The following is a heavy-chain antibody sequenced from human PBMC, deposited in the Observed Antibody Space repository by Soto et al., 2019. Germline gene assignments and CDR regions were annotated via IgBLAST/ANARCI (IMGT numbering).Heavy chain of an antibody. D-gene: IGHD3-22*01. Sequence: LTCTVSGGSISSSSYYWGWIRQPPGKGLEWIGSIYYSGSTYYNPSLKSRVTISVDTSKNQFSLKLSSVAAADTAVYYCARHSRSRYYDSSGPLGDWFDPWGQGTLVTVSS. CDR3: ARHSRSRYYDSSGPLGDWFDP. V-gene: IGHV4-39*01. J-gene: IGHJ5*02. CDR1: GGSISSSSYY. CDR2: IYYSGST.